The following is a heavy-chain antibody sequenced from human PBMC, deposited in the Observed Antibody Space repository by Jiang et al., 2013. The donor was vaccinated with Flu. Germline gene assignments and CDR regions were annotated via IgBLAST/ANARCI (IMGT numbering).Heavy chain of an antibody. V-gene: IGHV1-3*01. CDR1: GYTFTTYA. CDR3: AREDRRGSYFPGY. J-gene: IGHJ4*02. D-gene: IGHD1-26*01. CDR2: INAGNGNX. Sequence: EVKKPGASVKISCKASGYTFTTYAMHWVRQAPGQRLEWMGWINAGNGNXKYSQRFQDRVTITRDTPASTAYMELSSLRSEDTAVYYCAREDRRGSYFPGYWGQGTLVTVSS.